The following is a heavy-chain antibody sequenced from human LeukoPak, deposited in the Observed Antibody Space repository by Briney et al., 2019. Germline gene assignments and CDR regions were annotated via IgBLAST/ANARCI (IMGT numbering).Heavy chain of an antibody. CDR1: GFTFNNYA. Sequence: GGSLRLSCAASGFTFNNYAMNWVRQAPGKGLEWVSSISGGGETTYYADSVKGRFTISRDNSKNTLYLQMNSLRAEDTAVYYCAREDSSSWGPYDAFDIWGQGTMVTVSS. CDR2: ISGGGETT. V-gene: IGHV3-23*01. D-gene: IGHD6-13*01. CDR3: AREDSSSWGPYDAFDI. J-gene: IGHJ3*02.